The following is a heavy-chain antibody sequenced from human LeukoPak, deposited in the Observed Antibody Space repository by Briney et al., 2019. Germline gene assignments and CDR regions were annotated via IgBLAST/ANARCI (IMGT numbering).Heavy chain of an antibody. CDR1: GFTFSSYG. V-gene: IGHV3-33*01. Sequence: GRSLRLSCAASGFTFSSYGMHWVRQAPGKGLEWVSVIWYDGSNKYSADSVKGRFTISRDNSKNTLYLQKNSLRAEDTAVYYCARDWSYDILTGYLAYWGQGTLVTVSS. J-gene: IGHJ4*02. CDR2: IWYDGSNK. CDR3: ARDWSYDILTGYLAY. D-gene: IGHD3-9*01.